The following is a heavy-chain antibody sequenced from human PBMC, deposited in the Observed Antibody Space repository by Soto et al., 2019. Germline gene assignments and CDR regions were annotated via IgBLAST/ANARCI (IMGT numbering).Heavy chain of an antibody. CDR2: ISYDGSNK. Sequence: GGSLRLSCAASGFTLSSYAMHWVRQAPGKGLEWVAVISYDGSNKNYADSVKGRFTISRDNSKNTLYLQMNSLRAEDTAVYYCARGYDFWSGYYYPYGMDGWGQGTTVTVSS. D-gene: IGHD3-3*01. V-gene: IGHV3-30-3*01. CDR1: GFTLSSYA. J-gene: IGHJ6*02. CDR3: ARGYDFWSGYYYPYGMDG.